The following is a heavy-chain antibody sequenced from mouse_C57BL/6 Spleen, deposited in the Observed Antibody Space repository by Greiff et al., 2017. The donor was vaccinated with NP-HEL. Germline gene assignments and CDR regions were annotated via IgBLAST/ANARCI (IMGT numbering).Heavy chain of an antibody. J-gene: IGHJ3*01. Sequence: EVQLQQSGPELVKPGASVKISCKASGYTFTDYYMNWVKQSHGKSLEWIGDINPNNGGTSYNQKFKGKATLTVDKSSSTAYMELRSLTSEDSAVYYCARGELRRRDSWFAYWGQGTLVTVSA. CDR2: INPNNGGT. CDR3: ARGELRRRDSWFAY. V-gene: IGHV1-26*01. D-gene: IGHD2-4*01. CDR1: GYTFTDYY.